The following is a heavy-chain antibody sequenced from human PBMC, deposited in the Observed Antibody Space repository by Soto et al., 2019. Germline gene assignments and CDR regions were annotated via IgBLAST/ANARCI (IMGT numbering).Heavy chain of an antibody. CDR1: GFTFSDYY. J-gene: IGHJ4*01. CDR3: ARDRTGLLT. Sequence: GGSLRLSCAASGFTFSDYYMHWVRQAPGKGLVWVSRINYDGSSTSYADSVKGRFTISRDNAKNTLYLQMNSLRVEDTAVYYCARDRTGLLTWGQGTLVTVSS. V-gene: IGHV3-74*01. CDR2: INYDGSST. D-gene: IGHD2-15*01.